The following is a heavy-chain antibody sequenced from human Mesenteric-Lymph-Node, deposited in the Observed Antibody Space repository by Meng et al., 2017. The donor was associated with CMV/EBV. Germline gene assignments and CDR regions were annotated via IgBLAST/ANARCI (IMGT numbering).Heavy chain of an antibody. V-gene: IGHV4-39*01. CDR2: IYDSGNT. CDR1: GGSISSSHYY. CDR3: ARRPGAKYFDL. Sequence: SETLSLTCTVSGGSISSSHYYWGWIRQPPGKGLEWIGTIYDSGNTYYKSSLKSRVTISVDTSKNQFSLNLTSMTAADTAVYFCARRPGAKYFDLWGRGTLVTVSS. J-gene: IGHJ2*01. D-gene: IGHD1-26*01.